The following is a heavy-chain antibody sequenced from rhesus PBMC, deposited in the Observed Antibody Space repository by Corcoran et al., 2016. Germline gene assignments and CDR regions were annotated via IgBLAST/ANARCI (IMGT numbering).Heavy chain of an antibody. CDR1: GFTFDDYA. Sequence: EVQLVESGGGVVQPGGSLRLSCAASGFTFDDYAMHWVRQAPGKGLEWVSGISWSGGSTYYADSVKCQFTISRDNAKNSLYLQMCSLRAEDTALYYCARAKHYYDSGYYTGYFDYWGQGVLVTVSS. D-gene: IGHD3-28*01. CDR3: ARAKHYYDSGYYTGYFDY. V-gene: IGHV3-201*01. CDR2: ISWSGGST. J-gene: IGHJ4*01.